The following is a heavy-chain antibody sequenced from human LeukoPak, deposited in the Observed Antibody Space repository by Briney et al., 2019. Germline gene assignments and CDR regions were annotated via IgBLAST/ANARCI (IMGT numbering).Heavy chain of an antibody. CDR1: GGSISSSSYY. CDR2: IYYSGST. Sequence: TPSETLSLTCTVSGGSISSSSYYWGWIRQPPGKGLEWIGSIYYSGSTYYNPSLKSRVTISVDTSKNQFSLKLSSVTAADTAVYYCASTAGLSTTIFLRDYWGQGTLVTVSS. D-gene: IGHD3-9*01. CDR3: ASTAGLSTTIFLRDY. V-gene: IGHV4-39*01. J-gene: IGHJ4*02.